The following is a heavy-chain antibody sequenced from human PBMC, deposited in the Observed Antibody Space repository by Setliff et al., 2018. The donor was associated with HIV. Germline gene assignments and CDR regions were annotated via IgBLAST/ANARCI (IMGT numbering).Heavy chain of an antibody. CDR3: VKDGTLIGRYYQFFDA. J-gene: IGHJ6*04. D-gene: IGHD1-26*01. CDR2: ISSSSSYI. CDR1: GFTFSSYS. Sequence: PGGSLRLSCAASGFTFSSYSMNWVRQAPGKGLEWVSSISSSSSYIYYADSVKGRFTISRDNAKNSLYLQMTSLRPEDTAFYCCVKDGTLIGRYYQFFDAWGKGIMVTVSS. V-gene: IGHV3-21*04.